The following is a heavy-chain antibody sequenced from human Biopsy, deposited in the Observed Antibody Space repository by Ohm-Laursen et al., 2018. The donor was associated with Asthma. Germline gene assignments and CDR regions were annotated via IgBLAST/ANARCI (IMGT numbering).Heavy chain of an antibody. V-gene: IGHV4-59*01. J-gene: IGHJ4*02. CDR1: GVSIRRYY. D-gene: IGHD2-15*01. Sequence: TLSLTCSVSGVSIRRYYWTWTRQPPGKGLEWIGNIHYSGSTYSNPSLKSRVTISVDTSKKQIFLRLSSVIAADTAVYYCAGFCSGGNCPDHWGQGTLVTVSS. CDR3: AGFCSGGNCPDH. CDR2: IHYSGST.